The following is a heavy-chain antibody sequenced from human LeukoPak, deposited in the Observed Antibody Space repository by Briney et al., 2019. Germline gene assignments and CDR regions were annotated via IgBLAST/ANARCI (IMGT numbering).Heavy chain of an antibody. D-gene: IGHD6-19*01. CDR1: GGSFSGYY. J-gene: IGHJ5*02. V-gene: IGHV4-34*01. Sequence: SETLSLTCAVYGGSFSGYYWSWIRQPPGKGLEWIGEINHSGSTNYNPSLKSRVTISVDTSKNQFSLKLSSVTAADTAVYYCARSPESGWYDWFDPWGQGTLVTVSS. CDR2: INHSGST. CDR3: ARSPESGWYDWFDP.